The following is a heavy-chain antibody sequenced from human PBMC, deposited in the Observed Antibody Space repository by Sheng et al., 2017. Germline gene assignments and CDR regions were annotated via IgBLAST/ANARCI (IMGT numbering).Heavy chain of an antibody. CDR3: ARDLVYDILTGPMDV. V-gene: IGHV1-69*10. Sequence: QVQLVQSGAEVKKPGSSVKVSCKASGGTFSSYGISWVRQAPGQGLEWMGGIIPMLGIANYVQKFQGRVTITADKSTSTAYMEVSSLRSEDTAVYYCARDLVYDILTGPMDVWGQGTTVTVSS. J-gene: IGHJ6*02. CDR1: GGTFSSYG. CDR2: IIPMLGIA. D-gene: IGHD3-9*01.